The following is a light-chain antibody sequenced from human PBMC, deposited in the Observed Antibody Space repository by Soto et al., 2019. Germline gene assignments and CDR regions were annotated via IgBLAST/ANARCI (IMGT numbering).Light chain of an antibody. CDR3: QQYNAYSQA. CDR1: QGIDSL. Sequence: DIQLTQSPSFLSASEGDRVTIACRASQGIDSLLAWYQQKPGKAPKLLIWEAFTLQSAIPSRFSGSGSGAEYTLTISSLQPEDFGTYYCQQYNAYSQAFGQGTKVEIK. V-gene: IGKV1-9*01. J-gene: IGKJ1*01. CDR2: EAF.